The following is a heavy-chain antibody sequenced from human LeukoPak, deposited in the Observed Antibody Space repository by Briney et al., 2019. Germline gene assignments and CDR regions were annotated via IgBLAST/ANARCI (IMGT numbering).Heavy chain of an antibody. Sequence: GGSLRLSCAAPGFTFSSNAMSWVRQAPGKGLEWVSAISASGASTYYADSVKGRFIISRDNSKNALYLQMNSLRAEDTAAYYCAKDEGPSVDGDYFDYWGQGTLVTVSS. CDR3: AKDEGPSVDGDYFDY. CDR2: ISASGAST. J-gene: IGHJ4*02. CDR1: GFTFSSNA. V-gene: IGHV3-23*01. D-gene: IGHD3-10*01.